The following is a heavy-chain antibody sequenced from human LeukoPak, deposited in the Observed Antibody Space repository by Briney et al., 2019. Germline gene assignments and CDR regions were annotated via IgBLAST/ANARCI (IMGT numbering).Heavy chain of an antibody. D-gene: IGHD2-15*01. CDR2: INPNSGGT. V-gene: IGHV1-2*06. CDR1: GYTFTSNY. J-gene: IGHJ4*02. CDR3: ARVSCSGGSCYRDTRDY. Sequence: ASVKVSCKASGYTFTSNYIHWVRQAPGQGLEWMGRINPNSGGTNYAQKFQGRVTMTRDTSISTAYMELSRLRSDDTAVYYCARVSCSGGSCYRDTRDYWGQGTLVTVSS.